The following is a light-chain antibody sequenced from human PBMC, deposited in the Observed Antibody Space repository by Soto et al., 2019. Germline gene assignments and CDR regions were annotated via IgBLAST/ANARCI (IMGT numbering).Light chain of an antibody. Sequence: QSALTQPASGSGSPGQSITISCTGTSSDVGGYNYVSWYQHHPGKAPKLKIYDVNNRPSGVSNRFSGSKSGNTASLTISGLQAEDEADYYCSSYTGSSTLLVFGGGTKLTVL. CDR1: SSDVGGYNY. CDR3: SSYTGSSTLLV. J-gene: IGLJ2*01. V-gene: IGLV2-14*03. CDR2: DVN.